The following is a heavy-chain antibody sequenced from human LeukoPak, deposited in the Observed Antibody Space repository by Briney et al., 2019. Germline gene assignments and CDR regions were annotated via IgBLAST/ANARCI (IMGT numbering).Heavy chain of an antibody. CDR2: IYYSGST. Sequence: KASETLSLTCTVSGGSISSGGYYWSWIRQHPGKGLEWIGYIYYSGSTYYNPSLKSRVTISVDTSKNQFSLKLSSVTAADTAVYYCARNAAITRTYDYWGQGTLVTVSS. J-gene: IGHJ4*02. V-gene: IGHV4-31*03. CDR1: GGSISSGGYY. D-gene: IGHD1-7*01. CDR3: ARNAAITRTYDY.